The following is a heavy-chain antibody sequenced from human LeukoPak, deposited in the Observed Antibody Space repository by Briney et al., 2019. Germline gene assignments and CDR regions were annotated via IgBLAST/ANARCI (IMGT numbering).Heavy chain of an antibody. J-gene: IGHJ4*02. CDR3: ARDYYGSGGPPNIVYYFDY. D-gene: IGHD3-10*01. Sequence: ASVKVSCKASGGTFSSYAISWVRQAPGQGLEWMGRIIPILGIANYAQKFQGRVTITADKSTSTAYMELSSLRSEDTAVYYCARDYYGSGGPPNIVYYFDYWGQGTLVTVSS. CDR2: IIPILGIA. V-gene: IGHV1-69*04. CDR1: GGTFSSYA.